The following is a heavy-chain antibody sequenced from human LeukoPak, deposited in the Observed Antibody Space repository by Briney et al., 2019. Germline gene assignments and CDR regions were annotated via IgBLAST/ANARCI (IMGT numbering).Heavy chain of an antibody. J-gene: IGHJ6*02. CDR3: ARFCGSPSWHSGYYYGIDV. Sequence: GSLRLSCVGSEFIFGSYWMSWVRQPPGKGLEWIGEIYHSGSTNYNPSLESRVTVSVDKSKNQFSLDLSSVTAADTAAYYCARFCGSPSWHSGYYYGIDVWGQGTTVTVSS. V-gene: IGHV4-4*02. D-gene: IGHD2-2*01. CDR2: IYHSGST. CDR1: EFIFGSYW.